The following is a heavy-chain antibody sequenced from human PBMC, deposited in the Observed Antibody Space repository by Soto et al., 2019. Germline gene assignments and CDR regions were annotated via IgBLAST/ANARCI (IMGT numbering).Heavy chain of an antibody. CDR1: GYTFTSYG. CDR3: ARSWVTGKGGMDV. Sequence: QVQLVQSGAEVKKPGASVKVSCKASGYTFTSYGCSWVRQAPGHGLEWMGWINGYTGNTHYAQKFQGRVTMTTDTSTSTAYMELWTLIPDDTAVYYCARSWVTGKGGMDVWGQGTTVTVSS. V-gene: IGHV1-18*01. D-gene: IGHD3-16*01. J-gene: IGHJ6*02. CDR2: INGYTGNT.